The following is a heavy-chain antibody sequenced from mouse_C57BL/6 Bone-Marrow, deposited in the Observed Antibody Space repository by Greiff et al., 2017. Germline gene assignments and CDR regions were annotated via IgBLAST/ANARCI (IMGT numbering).Heavy chain of an antibody. V-gene: IGHV14-4*01. Sequence: EVKLQQSGAELVRPGASVKLSCTASGFNIKDDYMYWVQQRPEQGLEWVGWIDHGSGDTEYASTFQGTATITADTSSNTAYLQLSSLTSEDAAVYYCTTWTIYDGDYGRAYWGQGTLVTVSA. J-gene: IGHJ3*01. CDR3: TTWTIYDGDYGRAY. CDR2: IDHGSGDT. D-gene: IGHD2-3*01. CDR1: GFNIKDDY.